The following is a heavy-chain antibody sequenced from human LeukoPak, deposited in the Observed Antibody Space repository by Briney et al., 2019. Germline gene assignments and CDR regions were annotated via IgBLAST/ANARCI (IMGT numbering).Heavy chain of an antibody. CDR1: GFTFSSYG. Sequence: GGSLRLSCAASGFTFSSYGMHWVRQAPGKGLEWVAFIRYDGSNKYYADSVKGRFTISRDTSKNTLYLQMNSLRDDDTAVYHRARDPWGIGPAFDYWGQGTLVTVSS. V-gene: IGHV3-30*02. D-gene: IGHD1-26*01. CDR3: ARDPWGIGPAFDY. J-gene: IGHJ4*02. CDR2: IRYDGSNK.